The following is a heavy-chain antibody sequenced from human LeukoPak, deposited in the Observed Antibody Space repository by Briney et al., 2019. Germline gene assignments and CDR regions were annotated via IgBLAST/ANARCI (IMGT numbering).Heavy chain of an antibody. CDR3: ARATVRSRRFDY. CDR1: GGSIRSYY. V-gene: IGHV4-59*01. J-gene: IGHJ4*02. D-gene: IGHD4-17*01. CDR2: IYYRGST. Sequence: SETLSLTCTVSGGSIRSYYWSWIRQPPGKGLEWIGFIYYRGSTNYNPSFKSRVTISVDTSKNQFSLKLSSVTAADTAVYYCARATVRSRRFDYWGQGTLVTVSS.